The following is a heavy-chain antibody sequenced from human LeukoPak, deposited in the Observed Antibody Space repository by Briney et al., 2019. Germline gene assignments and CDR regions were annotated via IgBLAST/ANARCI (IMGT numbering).Heavy chain of an antibody. CDR2: IYTSGST. Sequence: PSETLSLTCTVSGGSISSYYWSWIRQPAGKGMEWTGRIYTSGSTNYNPSLKSRLTMSVDTSKNQFSLKLSSVTAADTAVYYCARDSPRYCSGGSCYSYMSAFDIWGQGTMVTVSS. CDR3: ARDSPRYCSGGSCYSYMSAFDI. J-gene: IGHJ3*02. V-gene: IGHV4-4*07. D-gene: IGHD2-15*01. CDR1: GGSISSYY.